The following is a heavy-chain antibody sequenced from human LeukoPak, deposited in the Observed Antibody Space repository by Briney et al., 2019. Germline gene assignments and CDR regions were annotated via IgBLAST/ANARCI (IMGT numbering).Heavy chain of an antibody. CDR3: ARGQGYYYGSGTRGFDP. J-gene: IGHJ5*02. CDR1: GYTFTSYD. CDR2: MNPNSGNT. V-gene: IGHV1-8*01. Sequence: EASVKVSCKASGYTFTSYDINWVRQATGQGLEWMGWMNPNSGNTGYAQKFQGRVIMTRNTSISTAYMELSSLRSEDTAVYYCARGQGYYYGSGTRGFDPWGQGTLVTVSS. D-gene: IGHD3-10*01.